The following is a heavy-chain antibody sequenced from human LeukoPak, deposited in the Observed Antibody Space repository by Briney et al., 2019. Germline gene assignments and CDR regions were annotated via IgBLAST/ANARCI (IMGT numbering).Heavy chain of an antibody. CDR2: ISYDGSNK. J-gene: IGHJ4*02. V-gene: IGHV3-30*01. Sequence: GGSLRLSCGASGFTFSSYAMHWVRQAPGKGLEWVAVISYDGSNKYYADSVKGRFTISRDNSKNTLYLQMNSLRAEDTAVYYCARDRRPDIWGQGTLVTVSS. CDR3: ARDRRPDI. CDR1: GFTFSSYA.